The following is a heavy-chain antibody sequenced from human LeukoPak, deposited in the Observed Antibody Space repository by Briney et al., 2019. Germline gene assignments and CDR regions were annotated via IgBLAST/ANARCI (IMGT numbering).Heavy chain of an antibody. V-gene: IGHV4-34*01. CDR3: ASGGYYYGSGSYYQNYFDY. D-gene: IGHD3-10*01. CDR2: INHSGST. J-gene: IGHJ4*02. Sequence: SETLSLTCAVYGGSFSGYYWSWIRQPPGKGLEWIGEINHSGSTNYNPSLKSRVAISVDTSKNQFSLKLSSVTAADTAVYYCASGGYYYGSGSYYQNYFDYWGQGTLVTVSS. CDR1: GGSFSGYY.